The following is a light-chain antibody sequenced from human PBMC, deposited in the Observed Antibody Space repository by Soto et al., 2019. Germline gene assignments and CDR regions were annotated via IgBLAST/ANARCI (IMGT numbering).Light chain of an antibody. CDR2: SAS. V-gene: IGKV1-9*01. CDR3: LQVDVYPWT. J-gene: IGKJ1*01. Sequence: TPLTQSPSSVSASAGAKVTITSRSSQGIRTYLAWYQQKPGKAPKLLIYSASTLQSGVPSRFSGSGSGTDFTLTISSLQPEDFATYYCLQVDVYPWTFGQGTKVDIK. CDR1: QGIRTY.